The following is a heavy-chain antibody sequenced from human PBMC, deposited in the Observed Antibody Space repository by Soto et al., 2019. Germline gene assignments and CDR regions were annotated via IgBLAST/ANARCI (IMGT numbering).Heavy chain of an antibody. V-gene: IGHV1-18*04. CDR3: ARFAPPLDV. Sequence: GASVKVSCKASGYTFTSYYMHWVRQAPGQGLEWMGRISANNGNTNYAQKLQGRVTMTTDTSTSTAYMELRSLRSDDTAVYYCARFAPPLDVWGQGTTVTVSS. J-gene: IGHJ6*02. CDR2: ISANNGNT. CDR1: GYTFTSYY.